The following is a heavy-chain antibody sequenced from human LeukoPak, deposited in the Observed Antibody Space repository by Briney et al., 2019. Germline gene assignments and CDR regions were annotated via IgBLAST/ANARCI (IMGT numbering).Heavy chain of an antibody. V-gene: IGHV3-30*18. J-gene: IGHJ4*02. Sequence: GRSLRLSCAASGFTFSSYGMHWVRQAPGKGLEWVAVISYDGSNKYYADSVKGRFTISRDNSKNTLYLQMNSLRAEDTAEYYCAKGSFGLQIDYWGQGTLVTVSS. D-gene: IGHD5-24*01. CDR3: AKGSFGLQIDY. CDR2: ISYDGSNK. CDR1: GFTFSSYG.